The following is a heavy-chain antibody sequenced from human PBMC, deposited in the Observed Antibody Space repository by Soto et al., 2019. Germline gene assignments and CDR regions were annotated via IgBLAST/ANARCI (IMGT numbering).Heavy chain of an antibody. CDR3: ARDSNYYDSSGYFTKSYYYYGVDV. V-gene: IGHV3-33*01. D-gene: IGHD3-22*01. J-gene: IGHJ6*02. Sequence: PGGSLRLSCAASGFTFSSYGMHWVRQAPGKGLEWVAVIWYDGSNKYYADSVKGRFTISRDNSKNTLYLQMNSLRAEDTAVYYCARDSNYYDSSGYFTKSYYYYGVDVWGQGTRFTVSS. CDR2: IWYDGSNK. CDR1: GFTFSSYG.